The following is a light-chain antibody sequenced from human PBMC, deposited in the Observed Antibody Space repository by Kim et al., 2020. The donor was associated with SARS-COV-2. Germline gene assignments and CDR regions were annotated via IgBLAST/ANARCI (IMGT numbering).Light chain of an antibody. Sequence: LSPGERGTLSYRASQSVNTNSLAWYQQKPGQAPRLLIYGTSNRATGIPDRFSGSGSGTDFTLTISRLEPEDFGVYYCQQYGGSLTFGGGTKVDIK. V-gene: IGKV3-20*01. CDR1: QSVNTNS. J-gene: IGKJ4*01. CDR3: QQYGGSLT. CDR2: GTS.